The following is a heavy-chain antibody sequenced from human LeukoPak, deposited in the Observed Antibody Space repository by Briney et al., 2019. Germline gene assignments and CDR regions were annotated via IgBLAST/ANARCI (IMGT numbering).Heavy chain of an antibody. D-gene: IGHD6-19*01. CDR3: AKDTHNSGWYSPFDY. V-gene: IGHV3-30*18. CDR1: GLTFSSYA. CDR2: ISHDAGNK. Sequence: PGGSLRLSCAASGLTFSSYAMHWVRQAPGKGLEWVAVISHDAGNKYYADSVKGRFTISRDNSQNTVYLQMNSLRADDTAVYYCAKDTHNSGWYSPFDYWGQGSLVTVSS. J-gene: IGHJ4*02.